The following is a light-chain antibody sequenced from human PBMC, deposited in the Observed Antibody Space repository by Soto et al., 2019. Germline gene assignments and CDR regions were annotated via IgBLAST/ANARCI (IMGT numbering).Light chain of an antibody. J-gene: IGKJ2*01. CDR2: GAS. CDR3: QQYNNGPPVT. Sequence: EIVMTQSPATLSVSPGERATISCRASQSVSSNLAWYQQKPGQAPRLLIYGASTRATGIPARFSGGGSGTEFTLTLRSLQSEEFADYYCQQYNNGPPVTFGQGTKLHIK. CDR1: QSVSSN. V-gene: IGKV3-15*01.